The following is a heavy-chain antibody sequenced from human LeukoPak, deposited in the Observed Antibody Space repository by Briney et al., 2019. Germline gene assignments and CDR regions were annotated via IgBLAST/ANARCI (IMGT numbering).Heavy chain of an antibody. Sequence: SETLSLTCAVSGGSISSSNWWSWVRQPPGKGLEWIGEIYHSGSTNYNPSLKSRVTISVDESKNQFSLKLSSVTAADTAVYYCARAGYYYATREYYFDYWGQGTLVTVSS. CDR1: GGSISSSNW. CDR2: IYHSGST. CDR3: ARAGYYYATREYYFDY. V-gene: IGHV4-4*02. J-gene: IGHJ4*02. D-gene: IGHD3-10*01.